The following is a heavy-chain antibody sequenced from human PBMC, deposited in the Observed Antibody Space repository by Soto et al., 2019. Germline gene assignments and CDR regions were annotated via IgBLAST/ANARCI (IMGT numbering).Heavy chain of an antibody. CDR2: ISGSGGTT. D-gene: IGHD3-22*01. J-gene: IGHJ1*01. CDR1: GFTFSSYA. V-gene: IGHV3-23*01. Sequence: GGSLRLSCAASGFTFSSYAMTWVRQAPGKGLEWVSIISGSGGTTYYADSVKGRFTISRDNSKNTLYLQMNSLRADDTAVYYCAKEDNYYYSSGYYLEYFHHWGQGTMVTVSS. CDR3: AKEDNYYYSSGYYLEYFHH.